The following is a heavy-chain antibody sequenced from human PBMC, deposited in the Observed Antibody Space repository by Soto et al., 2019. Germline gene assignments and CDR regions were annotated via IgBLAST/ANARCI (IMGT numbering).Heavy chain of an antibody. D-gene: IGHD6-19*01. V-gene: IGHV4-4*02. CDR1: GDSVTRSNW. J-gene: IGHJ6*02. CDR2: IYHSGNT. CDR3: ATSGWSVDFYYYFGMDV. Sequence: SETLSLTCAVSGDSVTRSNWWSWVRQSPGKGLEWIGEIYHSGNTKYNPSLKSRVIISVDKSKNQFSLTLTSVTAADTAVYYCATSGWSVDFYYYFGMDVWGQGTTVTVSS.